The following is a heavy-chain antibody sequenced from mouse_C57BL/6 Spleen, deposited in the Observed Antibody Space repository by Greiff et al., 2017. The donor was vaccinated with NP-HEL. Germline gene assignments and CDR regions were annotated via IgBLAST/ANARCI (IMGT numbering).Heavy chain of an antibody. CDR2: IYPRSGNT. CDR1: GYTFTSYG. D-gene: IGHD2-10*01. V-gene: IGHV1-81*01. J-gene: IGHJ3*01. CDR3: AREENLPYSY. Sequence: VQGVESGAELARPGASVKLSCKASGYTFTSYGISWVKQRTGQGLEWIGEIYPRSGNTYYNEKFKGKATLTADKSSSTAYMELRSLTSEDSAVYFCAREENLPYSYWGQGTLVTVSA.